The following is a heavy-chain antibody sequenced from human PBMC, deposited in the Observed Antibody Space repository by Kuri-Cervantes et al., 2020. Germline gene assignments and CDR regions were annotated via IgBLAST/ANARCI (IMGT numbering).Heavy chain of an antibody. CDR1: GGSISSYY. CDR3: ARHLPREYCSSTSCYPPNWFDP. CDR2: IYYSGST. Sequence: GSLRLSCTVSGGSISSYYWSWIRQPPGKGLEWIGYIYYSGSTNYNPSLKSRVTISVDTSKNQFSLKLSSVTAADTAVYYCARHLPREYCSSTSCYPPNWFDPWGQGTLVTVSS. J-gene: IGHJ5*02. V-gene: IGHV4-59*08. D-gene: IGHD2-2*01.